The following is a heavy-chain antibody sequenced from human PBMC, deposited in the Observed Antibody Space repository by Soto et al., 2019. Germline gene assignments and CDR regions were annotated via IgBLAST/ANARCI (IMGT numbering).Heavy chain of an antibody. V-gene: IGHV4-59*01. D-gene: IGHD3-22*01. CDR1: GGSIRSYY. CDR3: ARFRYYYDSSRYYYQFYAFDI. Sequence: TSETLSLTCTVSGGSIRSYYWSWIRQPPGKGLEWIGYIYYSGSTNSNPSLKSRVTISVDTSKNQFSLKLSSVTAADTAVYYCARFRYYYDSSRYYYQFYAFDIWGQGTMVTVSS. CDR2: IYYSGST. J-gene: IGHJ3*02.